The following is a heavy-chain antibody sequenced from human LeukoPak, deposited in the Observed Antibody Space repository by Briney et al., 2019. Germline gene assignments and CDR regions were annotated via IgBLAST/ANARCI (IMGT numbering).Heavy chain of an antibody. V-gene: IGHV4-59*01. CDR1: GGSISSYY. CDR3: ARAYGDYVNY. CDR2: IYYSGST. Sequence: SETLSLTCTVSGGSISSYYWSWIRQPPGKGLEWIGYIYYSGSTNYNPSLKSRVTISVDTAKNQFSLKLSSVTAADAAVYYCARAYGDYVNYWGQGTLVTVSS. D-gene: IGHD4-17*01. J-gene: IGHJ4*02.